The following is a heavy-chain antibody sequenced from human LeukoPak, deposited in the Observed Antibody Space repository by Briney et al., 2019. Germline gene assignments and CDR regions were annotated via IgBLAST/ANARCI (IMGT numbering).Heavy chain of an antibody. V-gene: IGHV1-46*01. D-gene: IGHD6-13*01. CDR2: TNPSGGST. Sequence: ASVKVSCKASGYTFTSYYMHWVRQAPGQGLEWMGITNPSGGSTSYAQKFQGRVTMTRDTSTSTVYMELSSLRSEDTAVYYCARDGYSSSWPNWFDPWGQGTLVTVSS. CDR1: GYTFTSYY. J-gene: IGHJ5*02. CDR3: ARDGYSSSWPNWFDP.